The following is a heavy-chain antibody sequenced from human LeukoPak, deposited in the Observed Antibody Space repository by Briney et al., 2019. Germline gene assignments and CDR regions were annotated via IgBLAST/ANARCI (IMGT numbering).Heavy chain of an antibody. CDR2: INPSGGST. Sequence: ASVKVSCKASGYTFTSYYMHWVRQAPGQGLEWMGIINPSGGSTSYAQKFQGRVTMTRDTSTSAVYMELSSLRSEDTALYYCTRHTSPTFDYWGQGTLVTVSS. D-gene: IGHD2-2*01. J-gene: IGHJ4*02. CDR1: GYTFTSYY. CDR3: TRHTSPTFDY. V-gene: IGHV1-46*01.